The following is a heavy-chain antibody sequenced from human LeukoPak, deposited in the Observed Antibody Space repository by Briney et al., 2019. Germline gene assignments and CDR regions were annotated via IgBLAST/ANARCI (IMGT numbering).Heavy chain of an antibody. CDR2: VNPYDADT. CDR3: ARGTGGYQYDY. Sequence: GESLKISCQASGYTFTNHWVAWVRQVPGKGLEWLRIVNPYDADTRYGPSFEGQVTISADKSINTAFLQWRSLKASDTAIYFCARGTGGYQYDYWGQGIRVIVSS. D-gene: IGHD2-2*01. J-gene: IGHJ4*02. V-gene: IGHV5-51*01. CDR1: GYTFTNHW.